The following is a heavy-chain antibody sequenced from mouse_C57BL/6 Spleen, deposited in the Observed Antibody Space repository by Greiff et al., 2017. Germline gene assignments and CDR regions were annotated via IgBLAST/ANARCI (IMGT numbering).Heavy chain of an antibody. V-gene: IGHV1-15*01. CDR1: GYTFTDYE. D-gene: IGHD2-3*01. Sequence: QVQLQQSGAELVRPGASVTLSCKASGYTFTDYEMHWVKQTPVHGLEWIGAIDPETGGTAYNQKFKGKAILTADKSSSTAYMELRSLTSEDSAVYYCTRGGIGNDHYFDYWGQGTTLTVSS. CDR3: TRGGIGNDHYFDY. CDR2: IDPETGGT. J-gene: IGHJ2*01.